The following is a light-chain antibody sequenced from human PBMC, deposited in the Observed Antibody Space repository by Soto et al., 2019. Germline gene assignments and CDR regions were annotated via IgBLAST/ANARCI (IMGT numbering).Light chain of an antibody. J-gene: IGLJ1*01. CDR1: HNDIGTYDY. V-gene: IGLV2-14*03. Sequence: QSALTQPPSVSGSPGQSITISCTGNHNDIGTYDYVSWYQQHPGRAPRLLIHEVTTRPSGISDRFSASKSGLTASLTISGLQPEAEAYYNCCSVTSNRIYVFGPGTKLTVL. CDR3: CSVTSNRIYV. CDR2: EVT.